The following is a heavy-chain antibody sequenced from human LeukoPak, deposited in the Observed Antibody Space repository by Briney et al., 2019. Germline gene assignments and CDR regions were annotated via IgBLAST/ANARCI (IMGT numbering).Heavy chain of an antibody. V-gene: IGHV3-30*04. D-gene: IGHD6-19*01. Sequence: GGSLRLSCAASGSTFSSYAMHWVRQAPGKGLEWVAVISYDGSNKYYADSVKGRFTISRDNSKNTLYLQMNSLRAEDTAVYYCARDKQWLVQGLLPYFDYWGQGTLVTVSS. CDR2: ISYDGSNK. J-gene: IGHJ4*02. CDR1: GSTFSSYA. CDR3: ARDKQWLVQGLLPYFDY.